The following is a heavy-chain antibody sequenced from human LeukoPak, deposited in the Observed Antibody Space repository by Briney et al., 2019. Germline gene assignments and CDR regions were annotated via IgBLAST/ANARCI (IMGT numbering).Heavy chain of an antibody. J-gene: IGHJ6*04. CDR1: GFTFSSYE. Sequence: PGGSLRHSCAASGFTFSSYEMNWVRQAPGKGLEWVSYISSSGSTIYYADSVNGRFTISRDNAKNSLYLQMNSLRAEDTAVYYCAELGITMIGGVWGKGTTVTIAS. V-gene: IGHV3-48*03. CDR3: AELGITMIGGV. CDR2: ISSSGSTI. D-gene: IGHD3-10*02.